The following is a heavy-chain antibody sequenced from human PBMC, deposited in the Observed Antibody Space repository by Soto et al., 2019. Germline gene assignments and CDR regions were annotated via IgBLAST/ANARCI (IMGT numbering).Heavy chain of an antibody. J-gene: IGHJ5*02. CDR2: ISSNSAYI. V-gene: IGHV3-21*01. Sequence: PGGSLRLSRAASGVTVHSSTVNWVCQAPGKGLEWVSTISSNSAYIYYTDALRGRFTISRDNAKNSLHLQMNSLRAEDTAVYYCTRDATRDSSARGWFDPWGEGPLLTVSS. D-gene: IGHD6-13*01. CDR3: TRDATRDSSARGWFDP. CDR1: GVTVHSST.